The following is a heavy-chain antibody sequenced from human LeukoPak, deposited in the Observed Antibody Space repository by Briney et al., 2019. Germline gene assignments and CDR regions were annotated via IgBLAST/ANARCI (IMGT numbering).Heavy chain of an antibody. J-gene: IGHJ4*02. D-gene: IGHD3-10*02. CDR3: ATYVRGDFDY. CDR1: GFTFSSYA. V-gene: IGHV3-23*01. CDR2: ISGSGGST. Sequence: PGGSLRLSCAASGFTFSSYAMTWVRQAPGKGLEWVSAISGSGGSTYYADSVKGRFTISRDNSKNTLYLQMNSLRAEDTAVYYCATYVRGDFDYWGQGTLVTVSS.